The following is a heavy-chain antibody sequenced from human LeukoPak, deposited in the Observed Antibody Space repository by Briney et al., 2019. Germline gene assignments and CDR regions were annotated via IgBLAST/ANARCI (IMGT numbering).Heavy chain of an antibody. V-gene: IGHV4-39*07. D-gene: IGHD1-7*01. CDR1: GGSISSSSYY. Sequence: SETLSLTCTVSGGSISSSSYYWGWIRQPPGKGLEWIGTIYYTGTTYYNPSLKSRVTISVDTSKNQFSLKLSSVTAADTAVYYCARGRVNWNYVTFAFDYWGQGTLVTVSS. CDR3: ARGRVNWNYVTFAFDY. CDR2: IYYTGTT. J-gene: IGHJ4*02.